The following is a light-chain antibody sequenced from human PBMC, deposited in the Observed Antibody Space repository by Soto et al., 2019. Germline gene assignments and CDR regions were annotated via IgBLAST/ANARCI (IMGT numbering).Light chain of an antibody. Sequence: EIVLTQSPGTRSLSPGERATLSCRASQSVSSSYLAWYQQKPGQAPRLLIQRASTRATGIPARFSGSGSGTEFTLTISSLQSEDFAVYFCQQYNNWPGTFGQGTKVDIK. CDR3: QQYNNWPGT. CDR2: RAS. V-gene: IGKV3-15*01. J-gene: IGKJ1*01. CDR1: QSVSSSY.